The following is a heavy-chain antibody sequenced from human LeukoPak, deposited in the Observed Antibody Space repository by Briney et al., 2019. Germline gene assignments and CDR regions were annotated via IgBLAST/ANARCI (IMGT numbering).Heavy chain of an antibody. D-gene: IGHD1-26*01. CDR2: ISGSGST. CDR1: GFTFSSYA. V-gene: IGHV3-23*01. J-gene: IGHJ4*02. CDR3: ARAGSIRFDY. Sequence: PGGSLRLSCAASGFTFSSYAMSWVRQAPGKGLEWVSAISGSGSTYYADSVKGRFTISRDNSKNTLYLQMNSLRAEDTAVYYCARAGSIRFDYWGQGTLVTVSS.